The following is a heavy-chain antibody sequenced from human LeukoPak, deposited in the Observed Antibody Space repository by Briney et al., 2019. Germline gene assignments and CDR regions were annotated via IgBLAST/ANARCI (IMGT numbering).Heavy chain of an antibody. Sequence: ASVKVSCKASGYTFTSYGISWVRQAPGQGLEWMGWISAYNGNTNYAQKLQGRGTMTTDTSTSTAYMELRSLRSGDTAVYYCARDRALGGQRVVPAAISNYYGMDVWGQGTTVTVSS. D-gene: IGHD2-2*01. CDR1: GYTFTSYG. CDR2: ISAYNGNT. J-gene: IGHJ6*02. V-gene: IGHV1-18*01. CDR3: ARDRALGGQRVVPAAISNYYGMDV.